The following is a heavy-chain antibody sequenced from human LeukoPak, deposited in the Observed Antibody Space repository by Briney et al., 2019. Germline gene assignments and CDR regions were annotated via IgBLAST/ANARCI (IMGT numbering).Heavy chain of an antibody. CDR3: ARDGVEAGLYFDL. V-gene: IGHV3-33*01. J-gene: IGHJ2*01. D-gene: IGHD6-13*01. Sequence: GGSLRLSCAASGFTFSSYGMHWVRQAPGKGLEWVAVIWYDGSNKYYADSVKGRFTISRDNSKNTLYLQMNSLRAEDTAVYYCARDGVEAGLYFDLWGRGTLVTVSS. CDR2: IWYDGSNK. CDR1: GFTFSSYG.